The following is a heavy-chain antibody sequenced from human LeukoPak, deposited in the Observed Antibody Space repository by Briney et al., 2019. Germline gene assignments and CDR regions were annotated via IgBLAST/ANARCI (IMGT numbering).Heavy chain of an antibody. Sequence: SETLSLTCAVYGGSFSTYYWSWIRQPPGKGLEWIGDIYHTGSTTYNPSLKSRVTISVDTSKNQFSLKLSSVTAADTAVYYCARAFWGSGSSARWFDPWGQGTLVTVSS. D-gene: IGHD3-10*01. CDR2: IYHTGST. CDR3: ARAFWGSGSSARWFDP. V-gene: IGHV4-34*01. J-gene: IGHJ5*02. CDR1: GGSFSTYY.